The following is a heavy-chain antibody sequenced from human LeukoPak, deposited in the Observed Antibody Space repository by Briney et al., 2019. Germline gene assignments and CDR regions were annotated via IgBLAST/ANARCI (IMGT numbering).Heavy chain of an antibody. D-gene: IGHD3-10*01. Sequence: GESLKISCKGSGYSFTSYWIGWVRQMPGKGLEWMGIIYPGDSDTRYSPSFQGQVTISADKSISTAYLQWSSLKASDTAMYYCARSLDPAFLDYYGSGSSHYYFDYWGQGTLVTVSS. V-gene: IGHV5-51*01. CDR3: ARSLDPAFLDYYGSGSSHYYFDY. CDR1: GYSFTSYW. CDR2: IYPGDSDT. J-gene: IGHJ4*02.